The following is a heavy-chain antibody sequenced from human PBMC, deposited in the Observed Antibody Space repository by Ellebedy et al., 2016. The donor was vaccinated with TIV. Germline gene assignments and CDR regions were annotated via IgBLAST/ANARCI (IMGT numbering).Heavy chain of an antibody. D-gene: IGHD2-21*02. CDR3: ARGGVYCGGDCTGMDV. J-gene: IGHJ6*02. V-gene: IGHV1-18*01. CDR2: VSAYTNKA. CDR1: GYTFSNYG. Sequence: ASVKVSCKASGYTFSNYGITWVRQAPGQGLEWMGWVSAYTNKAYYAQSFQGRVTMTTDTSTSTAYMELRSLISDDTAVYYCARGGVYCGGDCTGMDVWGQGTTVTVSS.